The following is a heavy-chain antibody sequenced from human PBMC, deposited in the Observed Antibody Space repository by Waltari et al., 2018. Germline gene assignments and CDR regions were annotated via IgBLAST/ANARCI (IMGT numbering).Heavy chain of an antibody. J-gene: IGHJ5*02. CDR2: IKSQRDGVTR. V-gene: IGHV3-15*01. CDR1: GFTFRNAG. Sequence: EVQFVESGGGLVKPGGSLRLSCTASGFTFRNAGMSWVRQAPGKGREWVGRIKSQRDGVTRDYAAPVKGRFSISREDSKNLMFLQMNSLTIEDTAVYYCTTDPLGPWGQGTLVTVSS. CDR3: TTDPLGP.